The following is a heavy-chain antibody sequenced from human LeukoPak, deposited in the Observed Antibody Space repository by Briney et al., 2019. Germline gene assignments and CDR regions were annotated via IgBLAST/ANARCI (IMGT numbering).Heavy chain of an antibody. V-gene: IGHV4-34*01. CDR2: INHSGST. CDR3: ARRIPSFKSFDI. CDR1: GGSFSGYY. Sequence: SETLSLTCAVYGGSFSGYYWSWIRQPPGKGLEWIGEINHSGSTNYNPSLKSRVTISVDTSKNQFSLKLSSVTAADAAVYYCARRIPSFKSFDIWGQGTMVTVSS. J-gene: IGHJ3*02. D-gene: IGHD2-15*01.